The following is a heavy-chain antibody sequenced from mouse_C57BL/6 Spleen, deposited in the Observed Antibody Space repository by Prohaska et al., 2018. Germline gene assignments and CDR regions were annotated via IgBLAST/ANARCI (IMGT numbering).Heavy chain of an antibody. CDR2: NNSDGSAI. Sequence: EVQLLETGGGLVQPGGSRGLSCEGSGFTFSGFWMSWVRQTPGKTLEWIGDNNSDGSAINYAPSIKDRFTVFRDNDKSTMYLQMSNVRSEDTATYFCMRYGSYWYFDVWGTGTTVTVSS. J-gene: IGHJ1*03. CDR3: MRYGSYWYFDV. V-gene: IGHV11-2*01. CDR1: GFTFSGFW. D-gene: IGHD1-1*01.